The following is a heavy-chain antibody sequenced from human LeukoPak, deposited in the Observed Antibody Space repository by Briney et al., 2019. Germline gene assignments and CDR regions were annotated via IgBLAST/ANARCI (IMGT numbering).Heavy chain of an antibody. CDR1: GFTFSNYN. V-gene: IGHV3-21*01. Sequence: GGSLRLSCAASGFTFSNYNMNWVRQAPGKGLEWVSSISSSSTYIYYADSMRGRFTISRDNAKNSLYLQMNSLRAEDTAVYYCARDPSLDYWGQGTLVTVSS. CDR3: ARDPSLDY. CDR2: ISSSSTYI. J-gene: IGHJ4*02.